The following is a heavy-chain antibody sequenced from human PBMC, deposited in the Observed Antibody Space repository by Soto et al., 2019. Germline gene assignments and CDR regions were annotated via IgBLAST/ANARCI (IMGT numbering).Heavy chain of an antibody. V-gene: IGHV1-46*01. CDR3: ARDGREQQLVRDYYYGMDV. CDR2: INPSGGST. J-gene: IGHJ6*02. D-gene: IGHD6-13*01. CDR1: GYTFTSYY. Sequence: ASVKVSCKASGYTFTSYYMHWVRQAPGQGLEWMGIINPSGGSTSYAQKFQGRVTMTRDTSTSTVYMELSSLRSEDTAVYYCARDGREQQLVRDYYYGMDVWGQGTTVTVSS.